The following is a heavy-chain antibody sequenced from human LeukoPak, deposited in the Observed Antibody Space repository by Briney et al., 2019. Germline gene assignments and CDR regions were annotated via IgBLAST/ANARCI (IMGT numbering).Heavy chain of an antibody. CDR3: ARAGSDTYGDYFDY. Sequence: GASVKVSCKASGGTFSSYTISWVRQAPGQGLEWMGRIIPILGIANYAQKFQGRVTITAGKSTSTAYMELSSLRSEDTAVYYCARAGSDTYGDYFDYWGQGTLVTVSS. D-gene: IGHD3-10*01. J-gene: IGHJ4*02. CDR2: IIPILGIA. CDR1: GGTFSSYT. V-gene: IGHV1-69*02.